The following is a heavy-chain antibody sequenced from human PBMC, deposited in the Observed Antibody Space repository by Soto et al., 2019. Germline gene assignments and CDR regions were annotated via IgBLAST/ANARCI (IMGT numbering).Heavy chain of an antibody. Sequence: EVQLVESGGGLVQPGGSLRLSCAASGFTFSSYWMSWVRQAPGKGLEWVANIKQDGSEKYYVDSVKGRFTISRDNAKNSLYLQMNSLRAEDTAVYYCARDLRSIRNILTGYYPPDYWGQGTLVTVSS. V-gene: IGHV3-7*01. J-gene: IGHJ4*02. D-gene: IGHD3-9*01. CDR3: ARDLRSIRNILTGYYPPDY. CDR2: IKQDGSEK. CDR1: GFTFSSYW.